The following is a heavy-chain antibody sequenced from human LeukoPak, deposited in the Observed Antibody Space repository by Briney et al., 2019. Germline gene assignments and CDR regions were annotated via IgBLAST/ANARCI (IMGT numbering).Heavy chain of an antibody. CDR1: GGSISSGSYY. CDR3: ARVPSLSIAVALFDY. CDR2: IYYSGST. J-gene: IGHJ4*02. D-gene: IGHD6-19*01. Sequence: SQTLSLTCTVSGGSISSGSYYWGWIRQPPGKGLEWIGSIYYSGSTYYNPSLKSRVTISVDTSKNQFSLKLSSVTAVDTAVYYCARVPSLSIAVALFDYWGQGTLVTVSS. V-gene: IGHV4-39*01.